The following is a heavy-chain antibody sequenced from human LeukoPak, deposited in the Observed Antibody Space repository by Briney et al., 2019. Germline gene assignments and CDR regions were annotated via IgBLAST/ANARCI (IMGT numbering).Heavy chain of an antibody. CDR1: GGSISSYY. CDR2: IYYSGST. J-gene: IGHJ3*02. CDR3: ARAEGGSSWYPSAFDI. D-gene: IGHD6-13*01. Sequence: PSETLSLTCTVSGGSISSYYWSWIRQPPGKGLEWIGYIYYSGSTNYNPSLKSRVTISVDASKNQFSLKLSSVTAADTAVYYCARAEGGSSWYPSAFDIWGQGTMVTVSS. V-gene: IGHV4-59*01.